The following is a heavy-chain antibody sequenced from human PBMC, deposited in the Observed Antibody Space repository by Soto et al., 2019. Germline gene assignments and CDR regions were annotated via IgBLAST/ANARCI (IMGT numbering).Heavy chain of an antibody. Sequence: SETLSLTCTVSGGSISSYYWSWIRQPPGRGLECIGYIYYSVSTNYNPSLKSRVTISVDTSKNQFSLKLSSVTAADTAVYYCARESVQYYDSSGYSRYNWFDPWGQGTLVTVSS. CDR3: ARESVQYYDSSGYSRYNWFDP. V-gene: IGHV4-59*01. D-gene: IGHD3-22*01. CDR2: IYYSVST. CDR1: GGSISSYY. J-gene: IGHJ5*02.